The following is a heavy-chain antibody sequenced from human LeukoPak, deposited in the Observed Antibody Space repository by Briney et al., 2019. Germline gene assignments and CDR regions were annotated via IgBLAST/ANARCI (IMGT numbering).Heavy chain of an antibody. CDR2: INHSGST. Sequence: SETLSLTCAVYGGSFSGYYWSWIRQPPGKGLEWIGEINHSGSTNYNPSLKSRVIISVDTSKNQFSLKLSSVTAADTAVYYCASLDYYYYMDVWGKGTTVTVSS. V-gene: IGHV4-34*01. CDR3: ASLDYYYYMDV. J-gene: IGHJ6*03. CDR1: GGSFSGYY.